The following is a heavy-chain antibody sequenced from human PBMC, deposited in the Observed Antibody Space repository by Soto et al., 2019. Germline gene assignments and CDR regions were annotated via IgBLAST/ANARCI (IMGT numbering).Heavy chain of an antibody. J-gene: IGHJ4*02. CDR3: ATTGTRAVAGTDY. D-gene: IGHD6-19*01. CDR1: GFTFSDYY. V-gene: IGHV3-11*03. CDR2: ISSSSSYT. Sequence: GGSLRLSCAASGFTFSDYYMSWIRQAPGKGLEWVSYISSSSSYTNYADSVKGRFTISRDNAKNSLYLQMNSLRAEDTAVYYCATTGTRAVAGTDYWGQGTLVTSPQ.